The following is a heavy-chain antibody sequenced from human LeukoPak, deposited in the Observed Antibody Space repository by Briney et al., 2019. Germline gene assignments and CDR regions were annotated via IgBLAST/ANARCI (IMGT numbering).Heavy chain of an antibody. V-gene: IGHV3-30*02. Sequence: PGGSLRLSCAASGFTFSSYGMHWVRQAPGKGLEWVAFIRYDGSNKYYADSVKGRFTISRDNSKNTLYLQMNSLRAEDTAVYYCATDYYDSSGYYYWGQGTLVTVSS. CDR1: GFTFSSYG. CDR2: IRYDGSNK. J-gene: IGHJ4*02. CDR3: ATDYYDSSGYYY. D-gene: IGHD3-22*01.